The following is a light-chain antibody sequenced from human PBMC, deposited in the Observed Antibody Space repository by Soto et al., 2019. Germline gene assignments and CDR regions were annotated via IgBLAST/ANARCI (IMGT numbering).Light chain of an antibody. CDR1: LGINIF. CDR2: VAS. CDR3: QQLNSYPPT. J-gene: IGKJ2*01. Sequence: DIQLTQSPSFLSASVGDRVTITCRASLGINIFLAWYQQRPGKAPKLLINVASTLQSGVPSRFSGSGSGTEFTLTISSLQPEDFATYYCQQLNSYPPTFGQGTKLEIK. V-gene: IGKV1-9*01.